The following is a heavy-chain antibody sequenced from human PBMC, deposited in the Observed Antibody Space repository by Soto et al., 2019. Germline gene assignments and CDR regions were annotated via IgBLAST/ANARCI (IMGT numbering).Heavy chain of an antibody. CDR3: ARDSGYDYPYYYYGMDV. J-gene: IGHJ6*02. CDR1: GFTFSSYS. D-gene: IGHD5-12*01. Sequence: GGSLRLSCAASGFTFSSYSMNWVRQAPGKGLEWVSSISSSSSYIYYADSVKGRFTISRDNAKNSLYLQMNSLRAEDTAVYYCARDSGYDYPYYYYGMDVWGQGTTVTVSS. CDR2: ISSSSSYI. V-gene: IGHV3-21*01.